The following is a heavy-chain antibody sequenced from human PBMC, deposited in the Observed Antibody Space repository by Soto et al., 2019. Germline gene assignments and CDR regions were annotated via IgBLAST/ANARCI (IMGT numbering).Heavy chain of an antibody. CDR2: MNPNSGNT. Sequence: QVQLVQSGAEVKKPGASVKVSCKASGYTFTSYDINWVRQAPGQGLEWMGWMNPNSGNTGYAQKFQGRVTMTRNTSIRTAYMELSSLRSEDTAAYYCERARSSGWYVDYWGQGTRVSVSS. V-gene: IGHV1-8*01. CDR1: GYTFTSYD. CDR3: ERARSSGWYVDY. D-gene: IGHD6-19*01. J-gene: IGHJ4*02.